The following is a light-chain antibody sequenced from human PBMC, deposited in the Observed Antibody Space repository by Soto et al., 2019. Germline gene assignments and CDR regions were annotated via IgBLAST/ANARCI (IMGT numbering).Light chain of an antibody. CDR1: QLVSSY. V-gene: IGKV3-11*01. J-gene: IGKJ1*01. CDR3: QQRSNWPPA. Sequence: DIVLTQSTATLSLSPGDRATLSCRASQLVSSYLAWYQHKPGQAPRLLISDASDRAAGIPARFSGSGSGTDFTLTISSLEPEDFAVYYCQQRSNWPPAFGQGTKVEIK. CDR2: DAS.